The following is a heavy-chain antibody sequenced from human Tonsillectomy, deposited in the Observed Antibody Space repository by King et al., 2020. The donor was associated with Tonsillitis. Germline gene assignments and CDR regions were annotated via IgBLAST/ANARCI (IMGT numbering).Heavy chain of an antibody. CDR2: IYSGGST. V-gene: IGHV3-66*01. Sequence: VQLVESGGGLVQPGGSLRLSCAASGFTVSSNYMSWVRQAPGKGLEWVSVIYSGGSTYYADSVKGRFTISRDNSKNTLYLQMNSLRAEDTAVYYCARGTYSGRYYYAFDIWGQGTMVTVFS. CDR3: ARGTYSGRYYYAFDI. D-gene: IGHD1-26*01. CDR1: GFTVSSNY. J-gene: IGHJ3*02.